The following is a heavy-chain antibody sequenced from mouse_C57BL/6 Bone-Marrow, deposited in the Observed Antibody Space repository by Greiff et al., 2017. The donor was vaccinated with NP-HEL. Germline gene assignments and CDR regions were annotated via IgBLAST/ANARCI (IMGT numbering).Heavy chain of an antibody. D-gene: IGHD1-1*01. Sequence: EVQLQQPGPELVKPGASVKISCKASGYSFTDYNMHWVKQSNGKSLEWIGVINPNYGTTSYNQKFKGKATLTVDKSSSTDYMQLNSLTSEDSAVYYCARTIHYSLAIDYWGQGTAVTVSS. J-gene: IGHJ4*01. CDR2: INPNYGTT. CDR3: ARTIHYSLAIDY. CDR1: GYSFTDYN. V-gene: IGHV1-39*01.